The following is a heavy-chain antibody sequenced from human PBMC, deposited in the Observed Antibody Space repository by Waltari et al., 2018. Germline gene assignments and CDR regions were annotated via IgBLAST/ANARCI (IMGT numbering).Heavy chain of an antibody. D-gene: IGHD6-6*01. CDR3: SRGGSDLDY. CDR1: GFIFGDYA. Sequence: EVQLVESGGTLVQPGRSLRLSCTGSGFIFGDYASSWVRQAPGKGLECVGFIRNKVYDEKTEYAASVKGRFIISRDDSKSIADLQMNSLKTDDTAMYYCSRGGSDLDYWGQGTLVTVSS. V-gene: IGHV3-49*04. J-gene: IGHJ4*02. CDR2: IRNKVYDEKT.